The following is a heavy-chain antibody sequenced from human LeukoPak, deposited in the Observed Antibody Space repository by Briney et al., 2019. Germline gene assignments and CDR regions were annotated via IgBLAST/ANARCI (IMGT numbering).Heavy chain of an antibody. CDR3: ATVFPPSYGDYETDDAFDI. CDR1: GYILTELS. Sequence: ASGKVSCKVSGYILTELSMHWVRQAPGKGLEWMGGFDPEDGETIYAQKFQGRVTMTEDTSTDTAYMELSSLRSEDTAVYYCATVFPPSYGDYETDDAFDIWGQGTMVTVSS. CDR2: FDPEDGET. J-gene: IGHJ3*02. V-gene: IGHV1-24*01. D-gene: IGHD4-17*01.